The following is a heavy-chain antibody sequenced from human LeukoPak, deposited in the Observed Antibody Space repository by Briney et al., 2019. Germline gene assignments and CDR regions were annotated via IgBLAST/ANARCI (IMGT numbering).Heavy chain of an antibody. Sequence: GGSLRLSCAASGFTVTSNYMAWVRQAPGKGLEWVSVIYDGGFTYYADSVKGRFTISRDNSKHTLYLQMSSLRAEDTAVYYCARVMGRLIWTWYFDLWGRGTLVTVSS. CDR2: IYDGGFT. J-gene: IGHJ2*01. CDR1: GFTVTSNY. CDR3: ARVMGRLIWTWYFDL. D-gene: IGHD1-1*01. V-gene: IGHV3-66*01.